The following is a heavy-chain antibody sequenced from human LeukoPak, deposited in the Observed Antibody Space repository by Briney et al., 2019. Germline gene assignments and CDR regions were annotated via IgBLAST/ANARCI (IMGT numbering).Heavy chain of an antibody. J-gene: IGHJ4*02. Sequence: PSETLSLTCTVSGGSVSSNGYFWNWIRQPPGKGLEWIGYIYYSGSTNYNPSLKSRVTISVDTSKNQFSLKLSSVTAADTAVYYCATSIAVAGQVDYWGQGTLVTVSS. D-gene: IGHD6-19*01. CDR3: ATSIAVAGQVDY. CDR1: GGSVSSNGYF. CDR2: IYYSGST. V-gene: IGHV4-61*08.